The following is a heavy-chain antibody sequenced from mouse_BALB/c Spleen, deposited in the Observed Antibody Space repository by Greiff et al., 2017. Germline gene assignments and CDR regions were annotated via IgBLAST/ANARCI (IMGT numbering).Heavy chain of an antibody. J-gene: IGHJ1*01. Sequence: LQQPGSELVRPGASVKLSCKASGYTFTSYWMHWVKQRPGQGLEWIGNIYPGSGSTNYDEKFKSKGTLTVDTSSSTAYMHLSSLTSEDSAVYYCTRSGYYALWYFDVWGAGTTVTVSS. CDR1: GYTFTSYW. CDR2: IYPGSGST. V-gene: IGHV1S22*01. CDR3: TRSGYYALWYFDV. D-gene: IGHD2-3*01.